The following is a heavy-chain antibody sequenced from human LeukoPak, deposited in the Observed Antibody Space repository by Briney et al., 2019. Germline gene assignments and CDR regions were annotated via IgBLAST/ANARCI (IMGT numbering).Heavy chain of an antibody. V-gene: IGHV3-11*04. J-gene: IGHJ4*02. Sequence: PGGSLRLSCAATGFTFSDYYMSWLRQAPGKGLEWISYISSSGSADYYADSVQGRFTVSRDNAKSSLYLQMNSLRAEDTAVYYCARTQKYYDLWSGMNWGQGTLVTVS. D-gene: IGHD3-3*01. CDR1: GFTFSDYY. CDR3: ARTQKYYDLWSGMN. CDR2: ISSSGSAD.